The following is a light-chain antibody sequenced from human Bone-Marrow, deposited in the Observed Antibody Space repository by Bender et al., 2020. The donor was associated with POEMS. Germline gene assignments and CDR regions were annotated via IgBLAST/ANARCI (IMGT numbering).Light chain of an antibody. CDR3: CSYAGSSTYV. Sequence: QSALTQPASVSGSPGQSITISCTGTSSDVGSYNLVSWFQQHPGKAPKLMISDVNKRPSGVSNRFSGSKSGNTASLTISGLQADDEAEYFCCSYAGSSTYVFGTGTKVTVL. V-gene: IGLV2-23*02. J-gene: IGLJ1*01. CDR1: SSDVGSYNL. CDR2: DVN.